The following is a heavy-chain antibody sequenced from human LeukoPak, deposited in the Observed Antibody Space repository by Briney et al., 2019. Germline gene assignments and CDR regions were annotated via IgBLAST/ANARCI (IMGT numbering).Heavy chain of an antibody. CDR3: AKLPGRAADY. CDR2: ISDSGGGT. CDR1: GFTFSSYV. J-gene: IGHJ4*02. Sequence: GGSLRLSCAASGFTFSSYVMNWVRQAPGKGLEWVSGISDSGGGTYYADSVKGRFTISRDNSKNTLYLQMNSLRAEDTAVYYCAKLPGRAADYWGQGTLVTVS. V-gene: IGHV3-23*01.